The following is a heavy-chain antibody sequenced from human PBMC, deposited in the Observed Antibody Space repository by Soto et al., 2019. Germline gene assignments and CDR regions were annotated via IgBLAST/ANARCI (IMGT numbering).Heavy chain of an antibody. CDR2: INHSGST. CDR1: GGSFSGYY. Sequence: ASETLSLTCAVYGGSFSGYYWSWIRQPPGKGLEWIGEINHSGSTNYNPSLKSRVTISVDTSKNQFSLKLSSVTAADTAVYYCARVLAFWGQGTLVTVSS. V-gene: IGHV4-34*01. CDR3: ARVLAF. J-gene: IGHJ4*02.